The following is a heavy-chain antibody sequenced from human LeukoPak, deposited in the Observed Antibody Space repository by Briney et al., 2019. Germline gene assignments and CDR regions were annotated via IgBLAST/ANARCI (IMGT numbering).Heavy chain of an antibody. J-gene: IGHJ6*03. CDR3: ARGLFLDTAADHGYENYYMDV. CDR2: IYTSGST. V-gene: IGHV4-4*07. CDR1: GGSISSYY. D-gene: IGHD5-18*01. Sequence: PSETLSLTCTVSGGSISSYYWSWIRQPAGKGLEWIGRIYTSGSTNYNPSLKSRVTMSVDTSKNQFSLKLSSVTAADTAVYYCARGLFLDTAADHGYENYYMDVWGKGTTVTVSS.